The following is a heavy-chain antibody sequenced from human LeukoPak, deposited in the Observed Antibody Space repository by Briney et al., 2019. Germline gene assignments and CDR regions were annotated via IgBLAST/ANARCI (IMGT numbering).Heavy chain of an antibody. D-gene: IGHD3-22*01. CDR1: GFTFSSYG. CDR2: ISYDGSNK. V-gene: IGHV3-30*18. J-gene: IGHJ4*02. Sequence: GGSLRLSCAASGFTFSSYGMHWVRQAPGKGLEWVAVISYDGSNKYYADSVKGRFTISRDNSKNTLYLLMNSPRAEDTAVYYCAKDQDSFESSGYYYVFYYWGQGTLVTVSS. CDR3: AKDQDSFESSGYYYVFYY.